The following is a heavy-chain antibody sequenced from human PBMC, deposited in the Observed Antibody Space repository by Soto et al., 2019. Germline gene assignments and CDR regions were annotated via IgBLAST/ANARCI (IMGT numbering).Heavy chain of an antibody. CDR3: ARGSTAMVRHFDY. D-gene: IGHD5-18*01. J-gene: IGHJ4*02. CDR2: IYYSGST. V-gene: IGHV4-59*01. CDR1: GASISSYY. Sequence: ETLCRSCTVSGASISSYYWSWIRQPPGKRLEWIGYIYYSGSTNYNPSLKSLVTISLDTSKNQFSLKLSSVTAADKAVYYCARGSTAMVRHFDYWGQGTPVTVSS.